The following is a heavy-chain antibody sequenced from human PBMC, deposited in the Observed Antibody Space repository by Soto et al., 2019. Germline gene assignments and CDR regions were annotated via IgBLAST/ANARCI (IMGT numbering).Heavy chain of an antibody. D-gene: IGHD3-10*01. CDR2: IYYSGST. CDR1: GGSISSYY. J-gene: IGHJ4*02. V-gene: IGHV4-59*12. CDR3: AREPGV. Sequence: SETLSLTCTVSGGSISSYYWSWIRQPPGKGLEWIGYIYYSGSTYYNPSLKSRVTISVDTSKNQFSLKLSSVTAADTAVYYCAREPGVWGQGSLVTVSS.